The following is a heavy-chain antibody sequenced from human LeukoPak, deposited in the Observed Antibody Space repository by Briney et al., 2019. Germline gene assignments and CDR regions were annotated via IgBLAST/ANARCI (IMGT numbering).Heavy chain of an antibody. V-gene: IGHV1-3*01. Sequence: ASVKVSCKASGYTFTSYGIGWVRQAPGQRLEWMGWINAGNGNTKYSQKFQGRVTITRDTSASTAYMELSSLRSEDTAVYYCARARRNGWSPSCYYWGQGTLVTVSS. D-gene: IGHD6-19*01. CDR1: GYTFTSYG. CDR3: ARARRNGWSPSCYY. CDR2: INAGNGNT. J-gene: IGHJ4*02.